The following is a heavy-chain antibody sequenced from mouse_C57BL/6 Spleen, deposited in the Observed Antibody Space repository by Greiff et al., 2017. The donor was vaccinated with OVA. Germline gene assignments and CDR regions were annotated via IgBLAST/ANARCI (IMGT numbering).Heavy chain of an antibody. CDR2: ISSGGDYI. J-gene: IGHJ1*03. CDR1: GFTFSSYA. CDR3: TRDNYGSSYGYFDV. Sequence: DVQLVESGEGLVKPGGSLKLSCAASGFTFSSYAMSWVRQTPEKRLEWVAYISSGGDYIYYADTVKGRFTISRDNARNTLYLQMSSLKSEDTAMYYCTRDNYGSSYGYFDVWGTGTTVTVSS. D-gene: IGHD1-1*01. V-gene: IGHV5-9-1*02.